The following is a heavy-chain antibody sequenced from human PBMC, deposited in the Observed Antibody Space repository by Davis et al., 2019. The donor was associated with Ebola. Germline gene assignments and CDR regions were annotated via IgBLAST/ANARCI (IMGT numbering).Heavy chain of an antibody. CDR3: AKSADLES. CDR2: SGTGGNT. Sequence: GESLKISCAASGFTFSNAWMNWVRQAPGKGLEWVSSSGTGGNTYYADSVKGRFTISRDNSKSTLYLQMNSLRAEDTATYFCAKSADLESWGQGTLVTVSS. J-gene: IGHJ4*02. V-gene: IGHV3-23*01. CDR1: GFTFSNAW.